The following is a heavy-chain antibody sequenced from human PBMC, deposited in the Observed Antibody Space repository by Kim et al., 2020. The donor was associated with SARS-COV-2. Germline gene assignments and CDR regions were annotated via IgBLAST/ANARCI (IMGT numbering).Heavy chain of an antibody. CDR2: ISGSGGST. D-gene: IGHD3-10*01. CDR1: GFTFSSYA. V-gene: IGHV3-23*01. J-gene: IGHJ4*02. Sequence: GGSLRLSCAASGFTFSSYAMSWVRQAPGKGLEWVSAISGSGGSTYYADSVKGRFTISRDNSKNTLYLQMNSLRAEDTAEYYCAKDPGVRVRGVTYFDYWGQGALVTVAS. CDR3: AKDPGVRVRGVTYFDY.